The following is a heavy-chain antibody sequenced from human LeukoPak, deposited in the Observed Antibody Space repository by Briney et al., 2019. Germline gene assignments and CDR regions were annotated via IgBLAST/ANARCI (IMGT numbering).Heavy chain of an antibody. J-gene: IGHJ5*02. CDR2: IDYNGNT. V-gene: IGHV4-59*11. CDR1: GDSISSHP. Sequence: PSETLSLTCDVSGDSISSHPWSWIRQPPGEGLDYIGFIDYNGNTNYNPSLKSRVTISLDIFKNQFSLNLNSVSAADTAVYYCARLAKCDGNCYSFDLWGQGMLVTVSS. D-gene: IGHD2-15*01. CDR3: ARLAKCDGNCYSFDL.